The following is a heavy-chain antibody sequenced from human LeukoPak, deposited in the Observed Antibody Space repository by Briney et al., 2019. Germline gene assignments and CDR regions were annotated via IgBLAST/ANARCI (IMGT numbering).Heavy chain of an antibody. V-gene: IGHV3-7*03. CDR1: GFTFSSYA. Sequence: GRSLRLSCAASGFTFSSYAMHWVRQAPGRGLERVAIINPDGSEKYYLESLKGRITISRDNAENSVHLQMNSLKAEDTAIYYCARDRAYSAFDYWGQGTLVTVSS. CDR3: ARDRAYSAFDY. J-gene: IGHJ4*02. D-gene: IGHD1-26*01. CDR2: INPDGSEK.